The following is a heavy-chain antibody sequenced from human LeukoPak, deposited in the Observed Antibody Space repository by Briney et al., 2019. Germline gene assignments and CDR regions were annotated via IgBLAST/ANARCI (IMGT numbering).Heavy chain of an antibody. J-gene: IGHJ6*03. D-gene: IGHD2-15*01. V-gene: IGHV3-23*01. CDR3: AKNGDRGAFCSGGTCFPYYYYYRDV. Sequence: WETLRLSCAASGFTFSTYGKSWVRHAPRKGQELVSAVSTTGGTTTNADPLEGRLTISRNNSKNTLFLQIYSLRAEDTAVYCCAKNGDRGAFCSGGTCFPYYYYYRDVWGKATTVTIYS. CDR1: GFTFSTYG. CDR2: VSTTGGTT.